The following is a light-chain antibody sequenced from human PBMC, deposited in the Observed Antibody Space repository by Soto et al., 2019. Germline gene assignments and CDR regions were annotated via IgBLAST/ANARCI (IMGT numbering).Light chain of an antibody. J-gene: IGKJ5*01. CDR2: DAS. V-gene: IGKV1-33*01. Sequence: DIQMTQSPSSLSASVGDRVTITCQASQNINNYLNWYQQKPGRAPKLMIYDASNLEAGVPSRFRGSGSGTDFTFTISRLQPEDIATYYCQQYENLPTFGQGTRLEIK. CDR3: QQYENLPT. CDR1: QNINNY.